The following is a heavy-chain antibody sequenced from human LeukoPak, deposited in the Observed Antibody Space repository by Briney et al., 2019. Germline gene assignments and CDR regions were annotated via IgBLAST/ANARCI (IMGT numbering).Heavy chain of an antibody. CDR1: GGTFSSYA. Sequence: SVKVSCKASGGTFSSYAISWVRQATGQGLEWMGGIIPVFGTANYAQKFQGRVTITADESTSTAYMELSSLRSEDTAVYYCARLGYEGDFDYWGQGTLVTVSS. CDR3: ARLGYEGDFDY. CDR2: IIPVFGTA. J-gene: IGHJ4*02. V-gene: IGHV1-69*13. D-gene: IGHD2-8*01.